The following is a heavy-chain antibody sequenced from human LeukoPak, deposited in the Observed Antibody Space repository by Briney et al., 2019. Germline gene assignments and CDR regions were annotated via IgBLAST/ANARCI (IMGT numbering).Heavy chain of an antibody. CDR1: GFTFSSYG. Sequence: GRSLRLSCAASGFTFSSYGIHWVRQAPGKGLEWVAVIWYDGSNKYYADSVKGRFTISRDNSKNTLYLQMNSLRAEDTAVYYCAREPYGDYRGFDYWGQGTLVTVSS. D-gene: IGHD4-17*01. CDR2: IWYDGSNK. J-gene: IGHJ4*02. CDR3: AREPYGDYRGFDY. V-gene: IGHV3-33*08.